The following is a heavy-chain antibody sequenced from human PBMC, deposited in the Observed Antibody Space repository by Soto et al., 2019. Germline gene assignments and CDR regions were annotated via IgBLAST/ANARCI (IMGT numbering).Heavy chain of an antibody. CDR1: GFTFSSYG. CDR2: ISYDGSNK. D-gene: IGHD2-15*01. V-gene: IGHV3-30*18. CDR3: AKDRDIVVVVAAFDY. J-gene: IGHJ4*02. Sequence: QVQLVESGGGVVQPGRSLRLSCAASGFTFSSYGMHWVRQAPGKGLEWVAVISYDGSNKYYADSVKGRFTISRDNSKNTLYLQMNSLRAEDTAVYYCAKDRDIVVVVAAFDYWDQGTLVTVSS.